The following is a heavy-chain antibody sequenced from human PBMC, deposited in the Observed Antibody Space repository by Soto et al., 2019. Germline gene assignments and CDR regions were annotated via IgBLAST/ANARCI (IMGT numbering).Heavy chain of an antibody. J-gene: IGHJ4*02. CDR1: GYSFTSYA. Sequence: ASVKVSCKACGYSFTSYAMHWVRQAPGQRLEWMGWINAGNGNTKYSQKFQGRVTITRDTSASTAYMELSSLRSEDTAVYYCARAVAVAADFDYWGQGTLVTVSS. D-gene: IGHD6-19*01. V-gene: IGHV1-3*01. CDR3: ARAVAVAADFDY. CDR2: INAGNGNT.